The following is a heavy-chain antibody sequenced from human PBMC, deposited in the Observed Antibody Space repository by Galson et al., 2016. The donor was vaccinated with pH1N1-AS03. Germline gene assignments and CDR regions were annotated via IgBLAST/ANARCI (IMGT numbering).Heavy chain of an antibody. CDR3: GRSYNFDVGDY. J-gene: IGHJ4*02. CDR2: VSPHSGNT. CDR1: GYTFSRYG. Sequence: SVKVSCKASGYTFSRYGITWVRQAPGQGLEWMGWVSPHSGNTRNAQKFQGRVTMTTDTSTNTASMELRSLKSDDTAVYFCGRSYNFDVGDYWGQGTLVTVSS. D-gene: IGHD3-9*01. V-gene: IGHV1-18*01.